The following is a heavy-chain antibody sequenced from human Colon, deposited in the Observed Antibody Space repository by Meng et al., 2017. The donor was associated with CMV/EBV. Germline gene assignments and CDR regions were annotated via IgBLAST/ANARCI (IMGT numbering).Heavy chain of an antibody. D-gene: IGHD1-20*01. Sequence: GESLKISCAGSGFTFSSFEMNWVRQAPGKGLEWVANIKQDGSEKYYVDSVKGRFTISRDNAKNSLYLQMNSLRAEDTAVYYCARRKGEGNWQQTFDYWGQGTLVTVSS. CDR3: ARRKGEGNWQQTFDY. CDR2: IKQDGSEK. CDR1: GFTFSSFE. V-gene: IGHV3-7*01. J-gene: IGHJ4*02.